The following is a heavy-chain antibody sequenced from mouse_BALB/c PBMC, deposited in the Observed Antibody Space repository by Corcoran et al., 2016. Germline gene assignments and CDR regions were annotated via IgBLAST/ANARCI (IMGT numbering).Heavy chain of an antibody. CDR1: GYSFTGYT. D-gene: IGHD1-2*01. V-gene: IGHV1-18*01. J-gene: IGHJ4*01. Sequence: VQLQQSGPELEKPGASMKISCKASGYSFTGYTMNWVKQSHGKNLEWIGLINPYNGGTSYNQKFKGKATLTVDKSSSTAYMELLSLTSEDSAVYYFARGGYYGPYYAMDYWGQGTSVTVSS. CDR2: INPYNGGT. CDR3: ARGGYYGPYYAMDY.